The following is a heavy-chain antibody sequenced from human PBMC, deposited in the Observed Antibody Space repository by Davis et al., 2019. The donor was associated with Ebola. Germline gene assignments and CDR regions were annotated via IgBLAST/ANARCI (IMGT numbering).Heavy chain of an antibody. CDR1: GFTFSSYG. CDR3: AKDYFDY. V-gene: IGHV3-30*18. J-gene: IGHJ4*02. CDR2: ISYDGSNK. Sequence: GESLKISCAASGFTFSSYGMHWVRQAPGEGLAWVAVISYDGSNKYYADSVKGRFTISRDNSKNTLYLQMNSLRAEDTAVYYCAKDYFDYWGQGTLVTVSS.